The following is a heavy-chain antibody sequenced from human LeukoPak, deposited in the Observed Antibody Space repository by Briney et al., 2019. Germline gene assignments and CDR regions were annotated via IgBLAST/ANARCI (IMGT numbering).Heavy chain of an antibody. CDR2: ISGSSSYI. D-gene: IGHD2-21*02. CDR3: AKAGHIVVVTAIHDAFDI. J-gene: IGHJ3*02. CDR1: GFTFSSYS. V-gene: IGHV3-21*04. Sequence: GGSLRLSCAASGFTFSSYSMNWVRQAPGKGLEWVSCISGSSSYIYSADSVKGRFTISRDNSKHTLYLQMNSLRAEDTAVYYCAKAGHIVVVTAIHDAFDIWGQGTMVTVSS.